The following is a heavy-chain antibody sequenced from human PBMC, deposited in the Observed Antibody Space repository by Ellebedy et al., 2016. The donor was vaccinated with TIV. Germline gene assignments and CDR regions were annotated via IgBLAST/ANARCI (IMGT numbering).Heavy chain of an antibody. V-gene: IGHV1-8*01. CDR1: GYTFTGYD. CDR2: VNPNSGYT. Sequence: ASVKVSXKASGYTFTGYDIHWVRQAPGQGLEWMGWVNPNSGYTGYAQMFQGRVTMTRNTSINTAYMELRSLRSDDTAVYYCGTPMVGDFSYYYMDVWGKGTTVTVSS. J-gene: IGHJ6*03. D-gene: IGHD5-18*01. CDR3: GTPMVGDFSYYYMDV.